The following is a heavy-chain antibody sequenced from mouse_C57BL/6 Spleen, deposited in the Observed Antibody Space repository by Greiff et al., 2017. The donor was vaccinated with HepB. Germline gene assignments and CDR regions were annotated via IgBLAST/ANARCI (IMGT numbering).Heavy chain of an antibody. CDR3: ARSPYDYERYFDY. CDR2: INPSNGGT. CDR1: GYTFTSYW. V-gene: IGHV1-53*01. Sequence: QVQLQQSGTELVKPGASVKLSCKASGYTFTSYWMHWVKQRPGQGLEWIGNINPSNGGTNYNEKFKSKATLTVDKSSSTAYMQLSSLTSEDSAVYYCARSPYDYERYFDYWGQGTTLTVSS. J-gene: IGHJ2*01. D-gene: IGHD2-4*01.